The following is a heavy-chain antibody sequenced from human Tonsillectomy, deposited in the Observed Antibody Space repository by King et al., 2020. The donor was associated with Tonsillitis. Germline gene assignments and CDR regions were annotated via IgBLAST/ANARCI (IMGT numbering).Heavy chain of an antibody. CDR1: GGSISSYY. J-gene: IGHJ4*02. CDR3: ARGRCSGGRCYSDY. CDR2: IYYSGST. V-gene: IGHV4-59*01. D-gene: IGHD2-15*01. Sequence: QLQESGPGLVKPSETLSLTCTVSGGSISSYYWNWIRQPPGKGLEWIGYIYYSGSTNYNPSLKSRVTISVDTSKNQFSLKLSSVTAADTAVYYCARGRCSGGRCYSDYWGQGTLVTVSS.